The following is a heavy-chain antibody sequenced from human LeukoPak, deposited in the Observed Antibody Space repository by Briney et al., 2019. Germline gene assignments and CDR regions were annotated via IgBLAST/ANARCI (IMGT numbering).Heavy chain of an antibody. V-gene: IGHV3-7*03. CDR2: IKQDGSEK. CDR3: AESIYGDYFDY. D-gene: IGHD4-17*01. CDR1: GFTFSSYW. J-gene: IGHJ4*02. Sequence: GGSLRLSCAASGFTFSSYWMSWLPQAPGKGLEWVANIKQDGSEKYYVDSVKGRFTISRDNTKNSLYLQMNSLRAEDTAVYYCAESIYGDYFDYWGQETLVTVSS.